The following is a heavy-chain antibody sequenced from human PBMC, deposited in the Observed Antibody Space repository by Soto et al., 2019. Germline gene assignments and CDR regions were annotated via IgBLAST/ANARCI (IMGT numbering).Heavy chain of an antibody. CDR2: INPNSGGT. V-gene: IGHV1-2*02. CDR1: GYTFTGYY. Sequence: QVQLVQSGAEVKKPGASVKVSCKASGYTFTGYYMHWVRQAPGQGLEWMGWINPNSGGTNYAQKFQGRVTMTRDTSISTDYMELSRLRSDDTAVYYCARVGSRTTVTTWFDPWGQGTLVTVSS. CDR3: ARVGSRTTVTTWFDP. J-gene: IGHJ5*02. D-gene: IGHD4-17*01.